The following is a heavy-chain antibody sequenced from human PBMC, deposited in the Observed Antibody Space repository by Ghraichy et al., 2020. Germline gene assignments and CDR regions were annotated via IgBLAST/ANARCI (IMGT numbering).Heavy chain of an antibody. CDR2: IKSDGTTT. V-gene: IGHV3-74*01. CDR3: VRGSNHFDS. J-gene: IGHJ4*02. D-gene: IGHD3-16*02. CDR1: GFTFSNYW. Sequence: GGSLRLSFAASGFTFSNYWMHWVRQAPGKGLVWVSHIKSDGTTTIYADSVKGRFTISRDNDKNTLYLQMNSLRAEDTAVYYCVRGSNHFDSWGQGTPVTVSS.